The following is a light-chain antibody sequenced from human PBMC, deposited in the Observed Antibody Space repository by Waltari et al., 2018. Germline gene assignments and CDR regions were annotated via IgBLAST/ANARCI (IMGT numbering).Light chain of an antibody. CDR3: QQRRNWPLT. CDR2: EAS. CDR1: QSVGTY. Sequence: EIVLTPSPAVLSFSPGDRATLSCRASQSVGTYLAWYQQRPGQSPRLLIYEASHRATGIPPRFSGSVSETDFTLTISSLQPEDCAVYYCQQRRNWPLTFGGGTRVQI. V-gene: IGKV3-11*01. J-gene: IGKJ4*01.